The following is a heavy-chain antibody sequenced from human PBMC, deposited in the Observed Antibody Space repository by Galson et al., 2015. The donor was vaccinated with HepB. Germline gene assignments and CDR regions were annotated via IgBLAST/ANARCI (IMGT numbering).Heavy chain of an antibody. CDR1: GGTFSSYG. V-gene: IGHV1-69*13. Sequence: SVKVSCKASGGTFSSYGISWVRQAPGQGLEWMGGIIPTFGIADYAQKFQGRVTITADESTSTAYMELSSLRSEDTAVYYCVRGNMGRIAAAVPNWFDPWGQGTLVTVSS. CDR3: VRGNMGRIAAAVPNWFDP. CDR2: IIPTFGIA. J-gene: IGHJ5*02. D-gene: IGHD6-13*01.